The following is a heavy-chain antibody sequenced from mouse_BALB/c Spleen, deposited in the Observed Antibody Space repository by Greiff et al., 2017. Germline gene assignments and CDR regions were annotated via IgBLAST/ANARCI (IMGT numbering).Heavy chain of an antibody. CDR2: ISYSGST. V-gene: IGHV3-2*02. Sequence: EVKLMESGPGLVKPSQSLSLTCTVTGYSITSDYAWNWIRQLPGNKLEWMGHISYSGSTSYNPSLKSRSSITRDTPKNQFFLQLNSVTTEETATYYCARRDGSSLDYWGKGTTLPVS. CDR3: ARRDGSSLDY. CDR1: GYSITSDYA. D-gene: IGHD1-1*01. J-gene: IGHJ2*01.